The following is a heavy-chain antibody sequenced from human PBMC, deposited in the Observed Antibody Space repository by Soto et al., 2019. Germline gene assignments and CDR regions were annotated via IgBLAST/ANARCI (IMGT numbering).Heavy chain of an antibody. CDR3: ARLPSRHLVDY. V-gene: IGHV4-39*01. CDR1: GSSINRSVYY. Sequence: PSETLSLTCTVSGSSINRSVYYWVWIRQPPGKGLEWIGSMFYGVSTYYNPSLKSRVTVSVDTSKNQFSLNLRSVTAADTAVYYCARLPSRHLVDYWGQGTLVTVSS. D-gene: IGHD3-3*02. J-gene: IGHJ4*02. CDR2: MFYGVST.